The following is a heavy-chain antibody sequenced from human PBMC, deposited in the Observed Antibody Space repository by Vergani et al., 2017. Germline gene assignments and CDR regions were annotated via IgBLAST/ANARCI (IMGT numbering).Heavy chain of an antibody. CDR3: GLGGLFAFDI. J-gene: IGHJ3*02. CDR1: GGSFSGYY. V-gene: IGHV4-34*01. D-gene: IGHD3-16*01. CDR2: INHSGST. Sequence: QVQLPQWGAGLLKPSETLSLTCAVYGGSFSGYYWSWIRQPPGKGLEWIGEINHSGSTNYNPSLKSRVTISVDTSKNQFSLKLSSVTAADTAVYYCGLGGLFAFDIWGQGTMVTVSS.